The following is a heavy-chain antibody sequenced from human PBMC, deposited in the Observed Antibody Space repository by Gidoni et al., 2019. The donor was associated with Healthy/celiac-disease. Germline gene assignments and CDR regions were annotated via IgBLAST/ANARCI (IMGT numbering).Heavy chain of an antibody. CDR3: ARDDYYDSSGYYLPPRRPWNAFDI. J-gene: IGHJ3*02. V-gene: IGHV4-39*01. CDR2: IYYSGST. D-gene: IGHD3-22*01. Sequence: QLQLQESGPGLVKPSETLSLTCTVSGGSISSSSYYWGWIRQPPGKGLEWIGSIYYSGSTYYNPSLKSRVTISVDTSKNQFSLKLSSVTAADTAVYYCARDDYYDSSGYYLPPRRPWNAFDIWGQGTMVTVSS. CDR1: GGSISSSSYY.